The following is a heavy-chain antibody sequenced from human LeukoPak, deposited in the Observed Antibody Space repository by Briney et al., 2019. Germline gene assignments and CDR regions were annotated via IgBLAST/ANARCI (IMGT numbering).Heavy chain of an antibody. CDR2: ISGSGNRT. CDR1: GFTFSSYA. V-gene: IGHV3-23*01. Sequence: SGGSLRLSCAASGFTFSSYAMSWVRQAPGKGLEWVSSISGSGNRTYYADSVKGRFTISRDNAKNSLYLQMNSLRAEDTAVYYCARDVSVWGQGTTVTVSS. J-gene: IGHJ6*02. CDR3: ARDVSV. D-gene: IGHD2/OR15-2a*01.